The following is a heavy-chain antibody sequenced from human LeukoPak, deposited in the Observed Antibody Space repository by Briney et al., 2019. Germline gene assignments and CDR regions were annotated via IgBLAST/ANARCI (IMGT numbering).Heavy chain of an antibody. Sequence: ASVKVSCKASGGTFSSYAISWVRQAPGQGLEWMGRIIPILGIANYAQKFQGRVTITADKSTSTAYMELSILRSEDTAVYYCARDYQRSGYDRYYYYGMDVWGQGTTVTVSS. CDR3: ARDYQRSGYDRYYYYGMDV. J-gene: IGHJ6*02. CDR2: IIPILGIA. D-gene: IGHD5-12*01. V-gene: IGHV1-69*04. CDR1: GGTFSSYA.